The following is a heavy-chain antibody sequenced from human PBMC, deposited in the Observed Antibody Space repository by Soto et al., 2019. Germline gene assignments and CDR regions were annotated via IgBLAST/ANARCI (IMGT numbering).Heavy chain of an antibody. CDR3: AREWGGVYCSGGSCYSDYYYCYGMDV. CDR2: INPNSGGT. J-gene: IGHJ6*02. V-gene: IGHV1-2*02. Sequence: QVQLVQSGAEVKKPGASVKVSCKASGYTFTGYYMHWVRQAPGQGLEWMGWINPNSGGTNYAQKFQGRVTMTRETSISTAYRELSRLRSDDTAVYYGAREWGGVYCSGGSCYSDYYYCYGMDVWGQGTTVTVSS. D-gene: IGHD2-15*01. CDR1: GYTFTGYY.